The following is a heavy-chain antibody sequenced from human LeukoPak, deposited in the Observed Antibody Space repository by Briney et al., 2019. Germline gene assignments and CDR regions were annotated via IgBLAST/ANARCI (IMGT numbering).Heavy chain of an antibody. CDR1: GGSFSGYY. Sequence: SETLSLTCAVYGGSFSGYYWSWIRQPPGKGLEWIGEINHSGSTNYNPSLKSRVTISVDTSKNQFSLKLSSVTAADTAVYYCARLIGYYDSLTSYYNAYFDLWGRGTLVTVSS. V-gene: IGHV4-34*01. CDR3: ARLIGYYDSLTSYYNAYFDL. D-gene: IGHD3-9*01. CDR2: INHSGST. J-gene: IGHJ2*01.